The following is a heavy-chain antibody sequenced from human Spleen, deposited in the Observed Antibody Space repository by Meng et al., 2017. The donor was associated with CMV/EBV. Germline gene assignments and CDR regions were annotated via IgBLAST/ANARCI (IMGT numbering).Heavy chain of an antibody. Sequence: GESLKISCAASGFTFSNYEMNWVRQPPGKGLEWVSYISSSGTTMYYADSVKGRFTISKDNAKDSLYLQMNSLRAEDTAVYYCARDFLTTFRFRSYYYGMDVWGQGTTVTVSS. V-gene: IGHV3-48*03. D-gene: IGHD2/OR15-2a*01. CDR3: ARDFLTTFRFRSYYYGMDV. J-gene: IGHJ6*02. CDR1: GFTFSNYE. CDR2: ISSSGTTM.